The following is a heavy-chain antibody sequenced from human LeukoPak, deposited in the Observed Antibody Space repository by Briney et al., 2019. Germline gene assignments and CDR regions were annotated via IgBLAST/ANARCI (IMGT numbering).Heavy chain of an antibody. Sequence: SETLSLTCTVSGGSISSYYWSWIRQPAGKGLEWIGRIYTSGSTNYNPSLKSRVTMSVDTSKSQFSLKLSSVTAADTAVYYCARDRGSGYYPDAFDIWGQGTMVTVSS. CDR1: GGSISSYY. V-gene: IGHV4-4*07. J-gene: IGHJ3*02. CDR2: IYTSGST. D-gene: IGHD3-22*01. CDR3: ARDRGSGYYPDAFDI.